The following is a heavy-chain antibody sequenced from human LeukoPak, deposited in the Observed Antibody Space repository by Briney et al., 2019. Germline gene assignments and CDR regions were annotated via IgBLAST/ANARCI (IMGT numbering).Heavy chain of an antibody. J-gene: IGHJ4*02. D-gene: IGHD3/OR15-3a*01. Sequence: GGSLRLSCAASGVTFTNYGMKWVREAPGKGLEWVANIDLHGSEKNYVDSVKGRFTISRDNAKNSLYLQMNSLRAEDTAVYYCATYSRDWAAFEHWGQGTLVTVSS. V-gene: IGHV3-7*02. CDR3: ATYSRDWAAFEH. CDR2: IDLHGSEK. CDR1: GVTFTNYG.